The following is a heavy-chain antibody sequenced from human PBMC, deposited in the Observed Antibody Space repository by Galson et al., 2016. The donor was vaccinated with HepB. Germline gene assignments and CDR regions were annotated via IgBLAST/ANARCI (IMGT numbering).Heavy chain of an antibody. V-gene: IGHV3-74*01. CDR3: ASEGPLALIDS. J-gene: IGHJ5*01. D-gene: IGHD6-13*01. Sequence: SLRLSCAVSGFTFGNYWMYWVRQPPGKGLVWVSRINGGGSSTTYADSVKGRFTISRDNAKNTLYLQMSGLRVEDSALYYCASEGPLALIDSWGHGTLVIVSS. CDR1: GFTFGNYW. CDR2: INGGGSST.